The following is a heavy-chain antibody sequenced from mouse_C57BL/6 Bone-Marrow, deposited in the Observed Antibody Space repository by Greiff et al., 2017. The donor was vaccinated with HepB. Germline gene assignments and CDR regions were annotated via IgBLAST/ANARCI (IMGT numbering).Heavy chain of an antibody. CDR2: INPGSGGT. J-gene: IGHJ2*01. CDR1: GYAFTNYL. Sequence: QVQLKQSGAELVRPGTSVKVSCKASGYAFTNYLIEWVKQRPGQGLEWIGVINPGSGGTNYNEKFKGKATLTADKSSSTAYMQLSSLTSEDSAVYFCARGSLYYYGSRYFDYWGQGTTLTVSS. CDR3: ARGSLYYYGSRYFDY. D-gene: IGHD1-1*01. V-gene: IGHV1-54*01.